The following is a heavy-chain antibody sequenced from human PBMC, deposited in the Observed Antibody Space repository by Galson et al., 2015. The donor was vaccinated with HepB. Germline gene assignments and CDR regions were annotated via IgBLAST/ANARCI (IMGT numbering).Heavy chain of an antibody. CDR1: GGTFNSYA. CDR2: IIPVFGIG. J-gene: IGHJ4*02. CDR3: ATAGDCNGGSCSEGF. D-gene: IGHD2-15*01. Sequence: SVKVSCKASGGTFNSYAISWVRQAPGQGLDWVGGIIPVFGIGNYAQRFQGRVTITADKSTRTVYMEMTSLRSDDTAAYYCATAGDCNGGSCSEGFWGQGTLVTVFS. V-gene: IGHV1-69*10.